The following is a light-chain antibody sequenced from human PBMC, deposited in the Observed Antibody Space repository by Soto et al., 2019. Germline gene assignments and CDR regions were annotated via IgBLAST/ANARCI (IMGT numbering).Light chain of an antibody. J-gene: IGKJ1*01. Sequence: EIVLTQSPGTQYLSPGERSTLSCRASQSVSSDIAWYQQKPGQAPRLLIYGASTRATGIPARFSGSGSGTEFTLTISSPQSEDFAVYYCQQYNNWPRTFGQGTMVDI. CDR1: QSVSSD. CDR3: QQYNNWPRT. V-gene: IGKV3-15*01. CDR2: GAS.